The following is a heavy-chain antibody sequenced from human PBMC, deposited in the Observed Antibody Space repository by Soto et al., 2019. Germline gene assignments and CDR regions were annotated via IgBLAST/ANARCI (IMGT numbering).Heavy chain of an antibody. CDR1: GFTFGSYA. CDR3: AKGSRDEWQYYGSGSDLNWFDP. V-gene: IGHV3-23*01. CDR2: ISGSGGST. D-gene: IGHD3-10*01. Sequence: GGSLRLSCAASGFTFGSYAMSWVRQAPGKGLEWVSAISGSGGSTYYADSVKGRFTISRDNSKNTLYLQMNSLRAEDTAVYYCAKGSRDEWQYYGSGSDLNWFDPWGQGTLVTVSS. J-gene: IGHJ5*02.